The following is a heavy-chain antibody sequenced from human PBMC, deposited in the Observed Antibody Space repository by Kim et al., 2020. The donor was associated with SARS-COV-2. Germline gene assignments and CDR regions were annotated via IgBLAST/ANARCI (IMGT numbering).Heavy chain of an antibody. V-gene: IGHV3-30*18. CDR1: GFTFSSYG. CDR3: AKSEAVVTAEVEGD. Sequence: GGSLRLSCAASGFTFSSYGMHWVRQAPGKGLEWVAVISYDGSNKYYADSVKGRFTISRDNSKNTLYLQMNSLRAEDTAVYYCAKSEAVVTAEVEGDWGQG. J-gene: IGHJ1*01. D-gene: IGHD2-21*02. CDR2: ISYDGSNK.